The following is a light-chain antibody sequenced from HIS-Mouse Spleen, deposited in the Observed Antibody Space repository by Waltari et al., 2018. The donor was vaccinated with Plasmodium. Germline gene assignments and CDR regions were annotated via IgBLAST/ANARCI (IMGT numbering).Light chain of an antibody. CDR2: GAS. V-gene: IGKV3-15*01. CDR1: QSVSSN. Sequence: EIVMTQSPATLSVSPGERATLSCRASQSVSSNLAWYQQKPGPAPRLLLYGASTRATGIPARFSGSGSVTEFTLTISSMQSEDFAVYYCQQYNNLPPYTFGQGTKREIK. J-gene: IGKJ2*01. CDR3: QQYNNLPPYT.